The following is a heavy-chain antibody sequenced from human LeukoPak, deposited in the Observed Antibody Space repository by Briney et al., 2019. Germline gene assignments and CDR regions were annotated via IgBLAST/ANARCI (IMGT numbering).Heavy chain of an antibody. CDR2: INHSGST. CDR3: ARYPYCSSTSCYTGTFPD. D-gene: IGHD2-2*02. Sequence: SETLSLTCTVSGGSISSYYWSWIRQPPGKGLEWIGEINHSGSTNYNPSLKSRVTISVDTSKNQFSLKLSSVTAADTAVYYCARYPYCSSTSCYTGTFPDWGQGTLVTVSS. J-gene: IGHJ4*02. CDR1: GGSISSYY. V-gene: IGHV4-34*01.